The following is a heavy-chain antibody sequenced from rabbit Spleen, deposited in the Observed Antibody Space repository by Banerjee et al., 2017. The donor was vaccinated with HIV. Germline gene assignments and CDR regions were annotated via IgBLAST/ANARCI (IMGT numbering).Heavy chain of an antibody. D-gene: IGHD8-1*01. J-gene: IGHJ6*01. CDR1: RFSFSSSYY. CDR3: ARDTGSSFSSYGMDL. Sequence: QSLQESGGGLVKPGASLTLTCTASRFSFSSSYYMCWVRQAPGKGLEWVTCIYGGSFGSTVYASWAKGRFTMSRTSSTTVTLQMTSLTAADTATYFCARDTGSSFSSYGMDLWGQGTLVTVS. CDR2: IYGGSFGST. V-gene: IGHV1S40*01.